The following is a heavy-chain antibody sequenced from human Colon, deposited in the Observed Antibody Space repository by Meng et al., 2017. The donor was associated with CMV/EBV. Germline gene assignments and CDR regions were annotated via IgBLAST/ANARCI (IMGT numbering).Heavy chain of an antibody. CDR3: ARNARGSGY. D-gene: IGHD3-10*01. J-gene: IGHJ4*02. CDR2: IKQDGSEE. Sequence: GESLKISCAASGFTFSTSWMTWVRQAPGKGLEWVANIKQDGSEEYYVDSVKGRFTISRDNAKNSLFLQMNSLRAEDTAMYYCARNARGSGYWGQGTLVTVSS. V-gene: IGHV3-7*01. CDR1: GFTFSTSW.